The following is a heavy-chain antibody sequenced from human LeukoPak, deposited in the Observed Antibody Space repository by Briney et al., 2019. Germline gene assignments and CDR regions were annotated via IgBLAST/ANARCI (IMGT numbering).Heavy chain of an antibody. D-gene: IGHD6-13*01. CDR2: VNQSEGT. V-gene: IGHV4-34*01. Sequence: KPSETLSLTCAVYGGSFSGYYWSWIRQPPGKGLEWIGEVNQSEGTNYNPSLKSRVTISADTSKNQFSLKVTSVTAADTAVYYCTRHGRRYTNRFNHYHYMAVWGKGTTVTVSS. CDR3: TRHGRRYTNRFNHYHYMAV. J-gene: IGHJ6*03. CDR1: GGSFSGYY.